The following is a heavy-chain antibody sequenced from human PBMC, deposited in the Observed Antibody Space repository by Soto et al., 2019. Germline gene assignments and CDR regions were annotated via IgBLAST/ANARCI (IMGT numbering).Heavy chain of an antibody. CDR1: GYTFTCCS. CDR3: ARDYGGSSGWFDP. Sequence: ASVKVSCKASGYTFTCCSLHWLQQAPGQGLEGMRWITLYNGNTNYAQKFQGRVTMTTNAAMSTAYMELSSLTSEDTAVYYCARDYGGSSGWFDPWGQGTLVTVSS. V-gene: IGHV1-2*02. D-gene: IGHD2-15*01. J-gene: IGHJ5*02. CDR2: ITLYNGNT.